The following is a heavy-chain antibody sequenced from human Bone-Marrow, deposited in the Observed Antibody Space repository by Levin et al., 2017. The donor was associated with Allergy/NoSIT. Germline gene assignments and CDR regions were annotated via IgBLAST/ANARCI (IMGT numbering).Heavy chain of an antibody. J-gene: IGHJ4*01. CDR2: VYYNGKT. CDR1: GASISPYY. CDR3: ARMKYGDYPDY. V-gene: IGHV4-59*01. D-gene: IGHD4-17*01. Sequence: SETLSLTCNVSGASISPYYWSWIRQPPGKGLEWMGYVYYNGKTNYSPSLKSRVSISVDTSKNQFSLKLSFVTAADTAGYYCARMKYGDYPDYWGQGTLVTVSA.